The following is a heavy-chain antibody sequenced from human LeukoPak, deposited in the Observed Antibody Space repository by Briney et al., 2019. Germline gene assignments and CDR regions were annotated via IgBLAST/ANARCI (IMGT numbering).Heavy chain of an antibody. J-gene: IGHJ4*02. V-gene: IGHV3-30*02. CDR2: IRYDGSNK. D-gene: IGHD3-10*01. CDR1: GFTFSSYG. CDR3: AKDATIRGAY. Sequence: QAGGSLRLSCAASGFTFSSYGMHWVRQAPGQGLEWVAFIRYDGSNKYYADSVKGRFTISRDNSKNTLYLQMNSLRAEDTAVCYCAKDATIRGAYWGQGTLVTVSS.